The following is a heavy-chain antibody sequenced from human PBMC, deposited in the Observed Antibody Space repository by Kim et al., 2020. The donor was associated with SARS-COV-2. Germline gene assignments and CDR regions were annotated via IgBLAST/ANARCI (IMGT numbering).Heavy chain of an antibody. J-gene: IGHJ5*02. V-gene: IGHV1-69*13. CDR3: ASQPREPYCSSTSCHGGFDP. Sequence: SVKVSCKASGGTFSSYAISWVRQAPGQGLEWMGGIIPIFGTANYAQKFQGRVTITADESTSTAYMELSSLRSEDTAVYYCASQPREPYCSSTSCHGGFDPWGQGTLVTVSS. CDR1: GGTFSSYA. D-gene: IGHD2-2*01. CDR2: IIPIFGTA.